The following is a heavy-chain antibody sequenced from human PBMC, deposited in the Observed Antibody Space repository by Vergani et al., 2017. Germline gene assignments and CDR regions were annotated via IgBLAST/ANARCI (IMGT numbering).Heavy chain of an antibody. J-gene: IGHJ4*02. D-gene: IGHD3-22*01. CDR3: ARGLAYYYDSSGYPHFGY. Sequence: QVQLLQSGAEVKKPGASVKVSCKASGYTFTSYGINWVRQAPGQGLEWMGWISTYNGNTKYAQILQGRVTMTTDTSTSTVYMDLRSLRSDDTAVYYCARGLAYYYDSSGYPHFGYWGQGTLVTVSS. V-gene: IGHV1-18*01. CDR2: ISTYNGNT. CDR1: GYTFTSYG.